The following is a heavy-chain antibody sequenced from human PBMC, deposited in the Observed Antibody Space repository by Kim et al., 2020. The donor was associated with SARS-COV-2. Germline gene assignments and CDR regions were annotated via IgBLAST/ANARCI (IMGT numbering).Heavy chain of an antibody. CDR3: ARLGITVVYPPFDP. D-gene: IGHD3-10*01. V-gene: IGHV4-34*01. J-gene: IGHJ5*02. Sequence: TPSLRVRVTISVDTSKNPFSLQLSAVTAADTAVYYCARLGITVVYPPFDPWGQGTLVTVSS.